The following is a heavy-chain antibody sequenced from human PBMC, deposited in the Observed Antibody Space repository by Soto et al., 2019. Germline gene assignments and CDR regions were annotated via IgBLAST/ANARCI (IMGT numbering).Heavy chain of an antibody. V-gene: IGHV3-48*03. Sequence: PGGSLRLSCAASGFTFSSYEMNWVRQAPGKGLEWVSYISSSGSTIYYADSVKGRFTISRDNAKNSLYLQMNSLRAEDTAVYYCARDGGGYNSQLSMDCWGQGTLVTVSS. J-gene: IGHJ4*02. D-gene: IGHD5-12*01. CDR2: ISSSGSTI. CDR1: GFTFSSYE. CDR3: ARDGGGYNSQLSMDC.